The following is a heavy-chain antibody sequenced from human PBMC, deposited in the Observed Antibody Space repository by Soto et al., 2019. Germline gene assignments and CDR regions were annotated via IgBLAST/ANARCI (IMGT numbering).Heavy chain of an antibody. Sequence: GGALRLSCAASGFSFSDYYMDWARQAPGMGLEWVARIKNKLNSYTVEYAASLEGRFTISRDDSKNSVYLQMNSLKTEDTAVYFCARARRGYPPDEWGQGTLVTVSS. J-gene: IGHJ4*02. CDR3: ARARRGYPPDE. V-gene: IGHV3-72*01. D-gene: IGHD3-22*01. CDR2: IKNKLNSYTV. CDR1: GFSFSDYY.